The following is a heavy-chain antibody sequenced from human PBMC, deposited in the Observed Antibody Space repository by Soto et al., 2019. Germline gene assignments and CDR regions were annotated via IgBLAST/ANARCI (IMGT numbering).Heavy chain of an antibody. CDR2: MNEDGGTT. V-gene: IGHV3-74*01. CDR1: GFTFSSYW. D-gene: IGHD3-10*01. Sequence: GGSLRLSCAASGFTFSSYWMHWVRQAPGKGLVWVSRMNEDGGTTDYADSVKGRFTISRDNAKNTLYLQMNSLRVEDTAVYYCASGLSGRADVWGPGTTVTVSS. J-gene: IGHJ6*02. CDR3: ASGLSGRADV.